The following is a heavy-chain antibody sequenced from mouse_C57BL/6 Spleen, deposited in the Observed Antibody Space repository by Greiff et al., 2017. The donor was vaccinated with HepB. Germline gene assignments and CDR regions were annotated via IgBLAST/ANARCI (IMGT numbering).Heavy chain of an antibody. CDR2: ISNGGGST. CDR1: GFTFSDYY. D-gene: IGHD2-2*01. J-gene: IGHJ3*01. Sequence: EVHLVESGGGLVQPGGSLKLSCAASGFTFSDYYMYWVRQTPEKRLEWVAYISNGGGSTYYPDTVKGRFTISRDNAKNTLYLQMSRLKSEDTAMYYCARPYGYAFAYWGQGTLVTVSA. CDR3: ARPYGYAFAY. V-gene: IGHV5-12*01.